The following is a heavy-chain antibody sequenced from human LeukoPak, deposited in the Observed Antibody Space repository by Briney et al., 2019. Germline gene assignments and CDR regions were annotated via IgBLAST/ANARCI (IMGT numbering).Heavy chain of an antibody. CDR1: GGSISSYY. CDR2: IYYSGST. CDR3: ARDRAAAHFDY. V-gene: IGHV4-59*01. J-gene: IGHJ4*02. D-gene: IGHD6-13*01. Sequence: SETLSFTCTVSGGSISSYYWSWIRQPPGKGLEWIGYIYYSGSTNYNPSLKSRVTISVDTSKNQFSLKLSSVTAADTAVYYCARDRAAAHFDYWGQGTLVTVSS.